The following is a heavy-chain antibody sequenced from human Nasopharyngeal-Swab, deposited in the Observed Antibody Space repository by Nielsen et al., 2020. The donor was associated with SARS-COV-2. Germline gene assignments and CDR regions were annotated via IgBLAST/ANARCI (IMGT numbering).Heavy chain of an antibody. CDR1: GDTFNNNA. J-gene: IGHJ3*02. CDR3: ARESLPSYYADSRGYAGYAFDI. CDR2: IIPIYGTT. Sequence: SVKVSCKASGDTFNNNAISWVRQAPGQGLEWMGGIIPIYGTTNRAQKFQGRLTITADDTTNTAYMELSSLRSEDTAVYYCARESLPSYYADSRGYAGYAFDIWGQGTMVTVSS. D-gene: IGHD3-22*01. V-gene: IGHV1-69*13.